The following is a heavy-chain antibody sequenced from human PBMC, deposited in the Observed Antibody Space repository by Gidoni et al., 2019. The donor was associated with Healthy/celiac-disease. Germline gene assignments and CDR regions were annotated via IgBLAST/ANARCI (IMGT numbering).Heavy chain of an antibody. CDR1: GFTFGSYA. CDR3: AKDPAYDFWSGTFDY. J-gene: IGHJ4*02. Sequence: EVQLLECGGGLVRPGGSVRLSWGASGFTFGSYAMRWVRQAPGKGREWVSAISGSGGSTYYADSVKCRFTISRDNSKNTLYLQMNSLRAEDTAVYYCAKDPAYDFWSGTFDYWGQGTLVTVSS. V-gene: IGHV3-23*01. D-gene: IGHD3-3*01. CDR2: ISGSGGST.